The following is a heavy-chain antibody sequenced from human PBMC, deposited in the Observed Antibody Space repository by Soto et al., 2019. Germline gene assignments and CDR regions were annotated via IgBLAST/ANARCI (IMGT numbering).Heavy chain of an antibody. Sequence: SETLSLTCTVSGGSIRSGGYYWSWVRQRPRRGLEWIGIIYYSGSTYYNPSLKSRLSISVDTSKNQFSLKLSSVTAADTAVYYCARDRLMATAGTARYYFGLDVWGQGTPVTVSS. CDR2: IYYSGST. D-gene: IGHD5-18*01. CDR3: ARDRLMATAGTARYYFGLDV. CDR1: GGSIRSGGYY. V-gene: IGHV4-31*03. J-gene: IGHJ6*02.